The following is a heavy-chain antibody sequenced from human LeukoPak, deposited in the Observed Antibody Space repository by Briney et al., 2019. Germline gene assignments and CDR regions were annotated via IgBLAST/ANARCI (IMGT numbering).Heavy chain of an antibody. CDR1: GFTFRNAW. V-gene: IGHV3-15*01. CDR2: IKSKIDGGTT. J-gene: IGHJ4*02. D-gene: IGHD3-22*01. CDR3: TTDYFYDSSGYYYKTDY. Sequence: PGGSLRLSCAASGFTFRNAWMNWVRQAPGKGLEWVGRIKSKIDGGTTDYAAPVKGRFTISRDDSKNTLYLQMNSLKTEDTAVYYCTTDYFYDSSGYYYKTDYWGQGTLVTVSS.